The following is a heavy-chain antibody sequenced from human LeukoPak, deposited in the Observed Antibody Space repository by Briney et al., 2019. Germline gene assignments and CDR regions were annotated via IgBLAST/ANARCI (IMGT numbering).Heavy chain of an antibody. CDR3: AREDSTLRFFPPYYYYYYMDV. D-gene: IGHD3-3*01. Sequence: GGSLRLSCAASGFTFSSYWMSWVRQAPGKGLEWVANIKQDGSEKYYVDSVKGRFTISRDNAKNSLYLQMNSLRAEDTAVYYCAREDSTLRFFPPYYYYYYMDVWGKGTTVTVSS. J-gene: IGHJ6*03. CDR1: GFTFSSYW. CDR2: IKQDGSEK. V-gene: IGHV3-7*01.